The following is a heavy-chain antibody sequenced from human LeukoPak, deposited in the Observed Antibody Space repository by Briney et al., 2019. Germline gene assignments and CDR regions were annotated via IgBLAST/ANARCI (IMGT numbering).Heavy chain of an antibody. CDR3: ARGGLRGGSGSAVFDY. CDR1: GYTFTSSD. Sequence: ASVKVSCKASGYTFTSSDINWVRQATGQGLQWMGWMNPNSGNTGYAQKFQGRVTTTRNTSISTAHMELSSLRSEDTAVYYCARGGLRGGSGSAVFDYWGQGTLVTVSS. CDR2: MNPNSGNT. J-gene: IGHJ4*02. D-gene: IGHD3-10*01. V-gene: IGHV1-8*01.